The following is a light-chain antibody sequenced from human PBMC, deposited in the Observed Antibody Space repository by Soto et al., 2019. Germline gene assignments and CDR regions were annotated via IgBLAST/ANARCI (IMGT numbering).Light chain of an antibody. J-gene: IGKJ5*01. CDR3: QQYYATPIT. V-gene: IGKV4-1*01. CDR1: QSVLSRSDNNNY. Sequence: DIVMTQSPDSLAVSLGERATINCKSSQSVLSRSDNNNYLAWFQQKPGQPPKALIYWASTRESGVPDRFSGSGSGTDFTLTITSLQAEDVAVYYCQQYYATPITFGQGTRLEFK. CDR2: WAS.